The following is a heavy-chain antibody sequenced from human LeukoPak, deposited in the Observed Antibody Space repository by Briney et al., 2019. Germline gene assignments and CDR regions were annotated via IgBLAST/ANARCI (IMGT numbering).Heavy chain of an antibody. Sequence: ASVKVSCKASRYTFTSYDINWVREAAGQGLEWMGWMNPNTGRTGFAQKFQGRLTMTRNTSISTAYMELSSLRSEDTAVYYCARLSQTPDYYSNGGYYYLGYWGQGTPVTVSS. CDR2: MNPNTGRT. D-gene: IGHD3-22*01. V-gene: IGHV1-8*01. CDR1: RYTFTSYD. CDR3: ARLSQTPDYYSNGGYYYLGY. J-gene: IGHJ4*02.